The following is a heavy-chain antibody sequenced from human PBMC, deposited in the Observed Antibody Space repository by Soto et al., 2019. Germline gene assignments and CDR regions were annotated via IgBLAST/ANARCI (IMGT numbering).Heavy chain of an antibody. Sequence: ASVKVSFKASGYTFTTYAITWVRQAPGQGLEWMGWITTYTGNTNYAQKFQGRVTMTTDTSTSTAYMELLSLRSDDTAVYYCARRHLDYGDYFAYWGQGTLVTVSS. CDR2: ITTYTGNT. J-gene: IGHJ4*02. V-gene: IGHV1-18*01. CDR3: ARRHLDYGDYFAY. D-gene: IGHD4-17*01. CDR1: GYTFTTYA.